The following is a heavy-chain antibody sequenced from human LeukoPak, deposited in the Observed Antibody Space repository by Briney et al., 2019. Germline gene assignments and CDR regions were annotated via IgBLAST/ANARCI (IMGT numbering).Heavy chain of an antibody. CDR1: GYTFTGYY. CDR3: ARVISLGGSGSYYAYYYYGMDV. V-gene: IGHV1-2*02. D-gene: IGHD3-10*01. J-gene: IGHJ6*02. Sequence: ASVKVSCKASGYTFTGYYMHWVRQAPGQGLEWMGWINPNSGGTNYAQKFQGRVTMTRDTFISTAYMELSRLRSDDTAVYYCARVISLGGSGSYYAYYYYGMDVWGQGTTVTVSS. CDR2: INPNSGGT.